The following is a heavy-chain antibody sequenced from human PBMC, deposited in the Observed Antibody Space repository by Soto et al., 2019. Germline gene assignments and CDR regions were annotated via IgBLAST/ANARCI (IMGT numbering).Heavy chain of an antibody. CDR2: IYYSGST. D-gene: IGHD3-22*01. CDR3: ARHLADSSGYALYFQH. V-gene: IGHV4-59*08. Sequence: PSETVSLTCTVSGGCISSYYWSWIRQPPGKGLEWIGYIYYSGSTNYNPSLKSRVTISVDTSKNQFSLKLRSVTAADTAVYYCARHLADSSGYALYFQHWGQGTLVTVS. J-gene: IGHJ1*01. CDR1: GGCISSYY.